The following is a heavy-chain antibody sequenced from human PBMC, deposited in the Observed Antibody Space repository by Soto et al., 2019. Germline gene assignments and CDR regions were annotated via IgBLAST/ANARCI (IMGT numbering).Heavy chain of an antibody. D-gene: IGHD3-16*01. Sequence: QVQLVQSGGEVKKPGASVKVSCKTSGYTFTTYGISWVRQAPGQGLEWVGWISAYSGKTHYAQKFQGKVTMTTDPFTNTAYLELMSLGSDETAVYYCARDPYLGDHQYWGQGTLVTVSS. CDR2: ISAYSGKT. J-gene: IGHJ4*02. CDR3: ARDPYLGDHQY. V-gene: IGHV1-18*01. CDR1: GYTFTTYG.